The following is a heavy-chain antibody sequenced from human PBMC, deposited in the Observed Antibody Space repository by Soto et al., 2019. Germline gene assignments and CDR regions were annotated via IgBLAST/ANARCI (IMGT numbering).Heavy chain of an antibody. CDR1: GFTFSSYW. CDR2: INSDGSST. V-gene: IGHV3-74*01. D-gene: IGHD6-13*01. CDR3: GRAEAAAGVDY. Sequence: EVQLVESGGGLVQPGGSLRLSCAASGFTFSSYWMHWVRQAPGKGLVWVSRINSDGSSTSCADAGKGRFTISRDNAKDTLYLQMNSLRVEDTAVYYCGRAEAAAGVDYWGQGTLVTVSS. J-gene: IGHJ4*02.